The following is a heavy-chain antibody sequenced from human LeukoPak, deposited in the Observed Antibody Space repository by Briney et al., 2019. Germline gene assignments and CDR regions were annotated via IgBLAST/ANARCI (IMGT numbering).Heavy chain of an antibody. D-gene: IGHD6-13*01. Sequence: ASVKVSCKASGYTFTSYGISWVRPAPGQGLEWMGWISAYNGNTNYAQKLQGRVTMTTDTSTRTAFMELRSLRSDDTAVYYCARDSFHSSSGYVWGHYWGQGTLVTVSS. J-gene: IGHJ4*02. CDR2: ISAYNGNT. CDR3: ARDSFHSSSGYVWGHY. CDR1: GYTFTSYG. V-gene: IGHV1-18*01.